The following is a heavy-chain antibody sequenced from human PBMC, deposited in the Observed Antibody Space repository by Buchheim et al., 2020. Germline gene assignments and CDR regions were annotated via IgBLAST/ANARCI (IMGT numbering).Heavy chain of an antibody. D-gene: IGHD3-10*01. CDR3: ARDRANAFDI. Sequence: EVQLVESGGGLVQSGGSLRLSCAASGFTFKSYSMNWVRQAPGKGLEWLAYISGSGTPISYAPSVKGRFTISRDNAKNSLYLQMNSLRDEDTGVYYCARDRANAFDIWGLGT. J-gene: IGHJ3*02. CDR2: ISGSGTPI. CDR1: GFTFKSYS. V-gene: IGHV3-48*02.